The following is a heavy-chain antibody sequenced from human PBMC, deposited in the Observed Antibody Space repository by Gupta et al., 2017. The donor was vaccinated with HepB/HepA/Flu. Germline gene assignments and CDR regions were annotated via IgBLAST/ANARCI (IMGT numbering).Heavy chain of an antibody. D-gene: IGHD3-10*01. V-gene: IGHV2-5*02. CDR2: IYWDDDT. CDR1: GFSLFTVGVG. J-gene: IGHJ5*02. CDR3: AHRTNDGSGSTNWFDT. Sequence: QITLSESGPTLVNPTQTLTLTCNFSGFSLFTVGVGVGWVRQPPGKGLQWLALIYWDDDTRYNPSLRNRLTITKDAARDQVVLVMTNRAPEDTGTYFCAHRTNDGSGSTNWFDTWGQGTSVTVSS.